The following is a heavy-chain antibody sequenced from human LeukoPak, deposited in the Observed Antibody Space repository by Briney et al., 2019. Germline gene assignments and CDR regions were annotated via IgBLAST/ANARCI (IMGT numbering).Heavy chain of an antibody. V-gene: IGHV3-23*01. CDR2: ISGSGSST. D-gene: IGHD1-26*01. CDR3: VKGSREVRPYYFDY. CDR1: GFTFNDYA. Sequence: SGGSLRLSCAASGFTFNDYAMSWVRQAPGKGLEWISAISGSGSSTYYADSVKGRFTISRDNSKNTLYLQMNSLRAEDTAVYYCVKGSREVRPYYFDYWGQGTLVTVSS. J-gene: IGHJ4*02.